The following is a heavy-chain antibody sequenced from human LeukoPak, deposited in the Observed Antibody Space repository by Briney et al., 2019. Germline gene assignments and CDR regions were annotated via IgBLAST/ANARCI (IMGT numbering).Heavy chain of an antibody. J-gene: IGHJ4*02. CDR3: AREGVGGRIAAAHPYYFDY. Sequence: SETLSLTCTVSGGSISSGSYYWRWIRQPAGTGLEWIGRIYTSGSTNYNPSLKSRVTISVDTPKNQFSLKLSSVTAADTAVYYCAREGVGGRIAAAHPYYFDYWGQGTLVTVSS. V-gene: IGHV4-61*02. CDR1: GGSISSGSYY. CDR2: IYTSGST. D-gene: IGHD6-13*01.